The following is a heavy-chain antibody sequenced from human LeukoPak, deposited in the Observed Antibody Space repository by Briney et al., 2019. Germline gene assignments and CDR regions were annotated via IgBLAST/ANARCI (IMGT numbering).Heavy chain of an antibody. Sequence: QPGGSLRLSCAASGFTFSSYTMNWVRPAPGKGLEWGSYITSSGSTVYYADSVKGRFTISRYKAKNSLYLQMQSPTAEDTAVYFCARVGSSSKYYYYMDVWGKGTTGTVS. V-gene: IGHV3-48*01. J-gene: IGHJ6*03. CDR3: ARVGSSSKYYYYMDV. CDR1: GFTFSSYT. CDR2: ITSSGSTV. D-gene: IGHD3-10*01.